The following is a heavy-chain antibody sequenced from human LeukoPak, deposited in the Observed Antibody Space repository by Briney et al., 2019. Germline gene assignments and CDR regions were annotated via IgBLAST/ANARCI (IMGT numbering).Heavy chain of an antibody. CDR1: GFTFSSYS. Sequence: PGGSLRLSCAASGFTFSSYSMNWVRQAPGKGLEWISYISSSSSTIYSADSVKGRFTISRDNADNSLYLQMNRLRVEDTAVYYCARASGGGATYYYYGMDVWGQGTTVIVSS. CDR2: ISSSSSTI. J-gene: IGHJ6*02. CDR3: ARASGGGATYYYYGMDV. V-gene: IGHV3-48*04. D-gene: IGHD1-26*01.